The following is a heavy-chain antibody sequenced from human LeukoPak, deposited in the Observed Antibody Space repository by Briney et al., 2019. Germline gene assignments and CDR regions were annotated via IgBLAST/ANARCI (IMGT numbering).Heavy chain of an antibody. D-gene: IGHD3-16*01. Sequence: SVKVSCKASGGTFSSYAISWVRQAPGQGLEWMGRIIPIFGIANYAQKFQGRVTITADKSTGTAYMELSSLRSEDTAVYYCASSAYAYHDAFDIWGQGTMVTVSS. CDR3: ASSAYAYHDAFDI. CDR1: GGTFSSYA. V-gene: IGHV1-69*04. J-gene: IGHJ3*02. CDR2: IIPIFGIA.